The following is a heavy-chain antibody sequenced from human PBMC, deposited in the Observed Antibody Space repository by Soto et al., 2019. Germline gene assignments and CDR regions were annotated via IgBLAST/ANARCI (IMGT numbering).Heavy chain of an antibody. D-gene: IGHD5-12*01. V-gene: IGHV1-18*01. CDR2: ISAYNANT. J-gene: IGHJ6*02. CDR3: ARASYEQTYYYYYGMDV. CDR1: GYTFTSYR. Sequence: QVQLVQSRAEVKKPGASVKVSCKASGYTFTSYRISWVRQAPGQGREWTGWISAYNANTNYAQKLQGRVTMTTDTSTSTAYMERRSLRSDDTAVYYCARASYEQTYYYYYGMDVWGQGTTVTVSS.